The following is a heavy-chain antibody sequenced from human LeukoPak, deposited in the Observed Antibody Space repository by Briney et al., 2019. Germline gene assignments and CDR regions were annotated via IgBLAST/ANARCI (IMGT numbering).Heavy chain of an antibody. CDR1: GFTFSSYE. V-gene: IGHV3-48*03. Sequence: GGSLRLSCAASGFTFSSYEMNWARQTPGKGLEWLSYISSSGGTIYYADSVKGRFTISRDNAKSSLHLQMNSLRAEDTAVYYCARDNWIEAHYFDYWGQGTLVTVSS. D-gene: IGHD1-20*01. J-gene: IGHJ4*02. CDR2: ISSSGGTI. CDR3: ARDNWIEAHYFDY.